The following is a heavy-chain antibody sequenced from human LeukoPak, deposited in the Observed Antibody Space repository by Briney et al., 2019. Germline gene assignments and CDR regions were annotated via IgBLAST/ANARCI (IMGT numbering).Heavy chain of an antibody. Sequence: ASVKVSCKASGYTFTGYFIHWVRQAPGQGLEWMGWINPNSGVTNYAQKLQGRVTMTTDTSTSTAYMELRSLRSDDTAVYYCARDPTYCGGDCWFDPWGQGTLVTVSS. V-gene: IGHV1-2*02. D-gene: IGHD2-21*02. J-gene: IGHJ5*02. CDR1: GYTFTGYF. CDR2: INPNSGVT. CDR3: ARDPTYCGGDCWFDP.